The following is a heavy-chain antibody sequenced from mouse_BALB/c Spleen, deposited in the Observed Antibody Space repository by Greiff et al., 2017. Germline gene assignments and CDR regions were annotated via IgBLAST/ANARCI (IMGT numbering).Heavy chain of an antibody. Sequence: EVQLVESGGGLVQPGGSRKLSCAASGFTFSSFGMHWVRQAPEKGLEWVAYISSGSSTIYYADTVKGRFTISRDNPKNTLFLQMTSLRSEDTAMYYCARPSMSTTDYYAMDYWGQGTSVTVSS. CDR2: ISSGSSTI. D-gene: IGHD2-4*01. CDR3: ARPSMSTTDYYAMDY. J-gene: IGHJ4*01. CDR1: GFTFSSFG. V-gene: IGHV5-17*02.